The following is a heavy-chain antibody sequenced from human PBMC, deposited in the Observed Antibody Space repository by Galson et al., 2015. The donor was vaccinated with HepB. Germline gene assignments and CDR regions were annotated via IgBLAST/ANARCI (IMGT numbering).Heavy chain of an antibody. CDR2: IRSETYGATT. Sequence: SLRLSCAAPGFTFGDYAVSWVRQAPGKGLEWIGFIRSETYGATTEYAASVKGRFIISRDDSKSLAYLQLNSLKTEDTAVYYCTVHDTLAAAAFFDYWGQGALVTVSS. CDR3: TVHDTLAAAAFFDY. J-gene: IGHJ4*02. D-gene: IGHD6-13*01. V-gene: IGHV3-49*04. CDR1: GFTFGDYA.